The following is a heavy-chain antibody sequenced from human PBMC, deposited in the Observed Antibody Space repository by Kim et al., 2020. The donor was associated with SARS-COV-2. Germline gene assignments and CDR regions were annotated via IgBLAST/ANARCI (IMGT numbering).Heavy chain of an antibody. CDR3: ARVLISMGRGVVCFDP. D-gene: IGHD3-10*01. J-gene: IGHJ5*02. Sequence: SMTGRFTISRDNAKNSRYLEMNSLGAEGTAVYYCARVLISMGRGVVCFDPWGQGTLVTVSS. V-gene: IGHV3-11*04.